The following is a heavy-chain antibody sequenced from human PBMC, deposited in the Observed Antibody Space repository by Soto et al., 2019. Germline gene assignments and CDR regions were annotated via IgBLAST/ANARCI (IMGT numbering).Heavy chain of an antibody. CDR1: GFTFNTYA. CDR3: AKGATSSWYGGQFDC. Sequence: GGSLRLSCAASGFTFNTYAMNWVRQAPGKGLEWVSAISGSGGSTYYADSVKGRFTISRDNSKNTLYLQMNSLRAEDTAVYYCAKGATSSWYGGQFDCWGQGNQVTGSS. CDR2: ISGSGGST. J-gene: IGHJ4*02. V-gene: IGHV3-23*01. D-gene: IGHD6-13*01.